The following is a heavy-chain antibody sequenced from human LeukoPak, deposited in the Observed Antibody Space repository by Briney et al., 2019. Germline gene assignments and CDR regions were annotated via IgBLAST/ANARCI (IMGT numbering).Heavy chain of an antibody. CDR2: ILGSGGST. D-gene: IGHD3-9*01. J-gene: IGHJ4*02. Sequence: PGASLRLSCAASGFTFSNYAMSWVRQAPGEGLKWVSAILGSGGSTYYADSVKGRFTVSRDNSKSTLYLQMNSLRAEDTALYYCAKWGDYDVLTGYYVPDYWGQGTLVTVSS. V-gene: IGHV3-23*01. CDR1: GFTFSNYA. CDR3: AKWGDYDVLTGYYVPDY.